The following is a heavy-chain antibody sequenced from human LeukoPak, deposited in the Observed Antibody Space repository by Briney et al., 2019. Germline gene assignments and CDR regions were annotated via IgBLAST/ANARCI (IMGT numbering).Heavy chain of an antibody. V-gene: IGHV3-11*01. Sequence: GGSLRLSCVVSGFRFSDYYMSWIRQTPGKGLEFISYISGSGDAIYYTDSVKGRFTISRDNAKNSLYLQLDGLSAEDTAVYYCASLYDSTGFCFDYWGQGALVTVSS. CDR2: ISGSGDAI. D-gene: IGHD3-22*01. CDR1: GFRFSDYY. CDR3: ASLYDSTGFCFDY. J-gene: IGHJ4*02.